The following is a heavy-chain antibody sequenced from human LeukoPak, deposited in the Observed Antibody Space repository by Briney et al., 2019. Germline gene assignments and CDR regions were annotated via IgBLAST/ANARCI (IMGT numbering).Heavy chain of an antibody. V-gene: IGHV4-38-2*01. D-gene: IGHD1-7*01. CDR1: GYSMSSGYY. J-gene: IGHJ3*01. Sequence: SETLSLTCAVSGYSMSSGYYWGWIRQPPGKGLQWIGSIFHSGNSYYNPSLKSRVTISVDTSKNQFSLKVNSVTAADTAVYYCARVGYNWNLWFDFWGQGTTVTVSS. CDR3: ARVGYNWNLWFDF. CDR2: IFHSGNS.